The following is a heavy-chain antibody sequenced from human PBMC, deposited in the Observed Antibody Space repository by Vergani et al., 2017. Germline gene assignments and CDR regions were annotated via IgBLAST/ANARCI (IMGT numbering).Heavy chain of an antibody. V-gene: IGHV3-23*01. D-gene: IGHD6-13*01. J-gene: IGHJ6*03. Sequence: EVQLLESGGGLVQPGGSLRLSCAASGFTFSSYAMSWVRQAPGKGLEWVSAISGSGGSTYYADSVKGRFTISRDNSKNTLYLQMNSLRAEDTAVYYCARGYSSSWYYYYMDVWGKGTTVTVSS. CDR3: ARGYSSSWYYYYMDV. CDR2: ISGSGGST. CDR1: GFTFSSYA.